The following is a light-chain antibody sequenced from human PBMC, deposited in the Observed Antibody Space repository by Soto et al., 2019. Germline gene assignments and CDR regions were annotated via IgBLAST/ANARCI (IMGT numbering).Light chain of an antibody. CDR3: QSYDSSLSGYV. CDR1: SSNIGAGYD. CDR2: GNS. J-gene: IGLJ1*01. V-gene: IGLV1-40*01. Sequence: QSVLTQPPSVSGAPGQRVTISRTGSSSNIGAGYDVHWYQQLPGTAPKPLIYGNSNRPSGVPDRFFGSKSGTSASLAITGLQAEDEADYYCQSYDSSLSGYVFGTGTKVTVL.